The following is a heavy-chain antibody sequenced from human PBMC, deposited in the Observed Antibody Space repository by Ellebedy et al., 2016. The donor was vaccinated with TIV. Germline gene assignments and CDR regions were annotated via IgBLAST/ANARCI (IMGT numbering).Heavy chain of an antibody. Sequence: GESLKISCAASGFTFSGSAMHWVRQASGKGLEWVGRIRSKANSYATAYAASVKGRFTISRDDSKNTAYLQMNSLKTEDTAVYYCNLPKYCSGGSCYNDAFDIWGQGTMVTVSS. D-gene: IGHD2-15*01. J-gene: IGHJ3*02. CDR1: GFTFSGSA. V-gene: IGHV3-73*01. CDR3: NLPKYCSGGSCYNDAFDI. CDR2: IRSKANSYAT.